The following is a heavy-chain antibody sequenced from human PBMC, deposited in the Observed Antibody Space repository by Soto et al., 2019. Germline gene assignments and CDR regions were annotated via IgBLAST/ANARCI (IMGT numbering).Heavy chain of an antibody. CDR1: GFPFTSYG. CDR2: ILYDGSDK. J-gene: IGHJ4*02. V-gene: IGHV3-30*03. D-gene: IGHD3-10*01. Sequence: QVQLVESGGGVVQPGRSLRLSCAASGFPFTSYGMQWVRQGPDKGLEWVAIILYDGSDKYYADSVKGRFTISRDNSKNTLYLQMNSLRPEDTALYYCVGGQYYFDYRGQGTLFIVSS. CDR3: VGGQYYFDY.